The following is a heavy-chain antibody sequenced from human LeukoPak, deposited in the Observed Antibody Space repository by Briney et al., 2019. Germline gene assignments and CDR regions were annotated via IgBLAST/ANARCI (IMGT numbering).Heavy chain of an antibody. V-gene: IGHV4-4*07. CDR2: IYTSGST. Sequence: SETLSLTCTVSGGSISSYYWSWIRQPAGKGLEWIGRIYTSGSTNYNPSLKSRVTMSVDTSKNQFSLKLSSVTAADTAVYYCARGSGTMVRGPYNWFDPWGQGTLVTVSS. CDR3: ARGSGTMVRGPYNWFDP. CDR1: GGSISSYY. J-gene: IGHJ5*02. D-gene: IGHD3-10*01.